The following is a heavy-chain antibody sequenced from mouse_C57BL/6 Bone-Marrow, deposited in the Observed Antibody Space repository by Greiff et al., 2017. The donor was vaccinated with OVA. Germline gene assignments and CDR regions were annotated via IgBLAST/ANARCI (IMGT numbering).Heavy chain of an antibody. CDR1: GFTFSDYG. Sequence: EVKLMESGGGLVKPGGSLKLSCAASGFTFSDYGMHWVRQAPENGLEWVANISSGSSTIYYADTVKGRFTISRDNAKNTLFLQMTSLRSEDTAMYYCAPITTVVANAMDYWGQGTSVTVSS. CDR2: ISSGSSTI. J-gene: IGHJ4*01. D-gene: IGHD1-1*01. CDR3: APITTVVANAMDY. V-gene: IGHV5-17*01.